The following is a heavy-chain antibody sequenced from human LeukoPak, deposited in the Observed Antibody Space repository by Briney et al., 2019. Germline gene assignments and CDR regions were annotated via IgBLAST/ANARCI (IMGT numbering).Heavy chain of an antibody. V-gene: IGHV3-48*04. CDR2: ISSSGSTI. CDR1: GFSFTTYW. Sequence: GGSLRLSCAASGFSFTTYWMSWVRQAPGKGLEWVSYISSSGSTIYYADSVKGRFTISRDNAKNSLYLQMNSLRAEDTAVYYCAELGITMIGGVWGKGTTVTISS. D-gene: IGHD3-10*02. CDR3: AELGITMIGGV. J-gene: IGHJ6*04.